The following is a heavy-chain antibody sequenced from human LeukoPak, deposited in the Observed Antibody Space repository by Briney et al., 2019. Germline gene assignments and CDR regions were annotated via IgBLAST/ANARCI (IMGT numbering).Heavy chain of an antibody. CDR3: ARDNYITGTTD. CDR2: INPNSGGT. CDR1: GYTFTSYA. Sequence: ASVKVSCKASGYTFTSYAMNWVRQAPGKGLEWMGWINPNSGGTNYAQKFQGRVTMTRDTSISTAYMELSRLRSDDTAVYYCARDNYITGTTDWGQGTLVTVSS. D-gene: IGHD1-20*01. J-gene: IGHJ4*02. V-gene: IGHV1-2*02.